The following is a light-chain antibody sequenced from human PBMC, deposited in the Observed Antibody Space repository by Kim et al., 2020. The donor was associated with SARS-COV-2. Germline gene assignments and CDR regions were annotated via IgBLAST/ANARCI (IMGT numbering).Light chain of an antibody. CDR3: QVWDSSSEDVV. Sequence: APGKTAGITGGGNNIGSKRVHWYQQKPGQAPVLVIYYDSDRPSGIPERFSGSNSGNTATLTISRVEAGDEADYYCQVWDSSSEDVVFGGGTQLTVL. CDR2: YDS. CDR1: NIGSKR. V-gene: IGLV3-21*04. J-gene: IGLJ2*01.